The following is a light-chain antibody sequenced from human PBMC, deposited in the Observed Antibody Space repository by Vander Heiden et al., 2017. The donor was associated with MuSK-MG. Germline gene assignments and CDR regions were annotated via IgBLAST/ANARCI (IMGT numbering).Light chain of an antibody. CDR3: TSYTSSSTYV. V-gene: IGLV2-14*01. J-gene: IGLJ1*01. CDR1: SSDVGSYNY. CDR2: EVS. Sequence: QSARTQPASVSGSPGQSITISCTGTSSDVGSYNYVSWYQQHPGNAPKLMIYEVSNRPSGVSNRFSGSKAGNTASTTISGLQAEDEADYYCTSYTSSSTYVFGTGTKVTVL.